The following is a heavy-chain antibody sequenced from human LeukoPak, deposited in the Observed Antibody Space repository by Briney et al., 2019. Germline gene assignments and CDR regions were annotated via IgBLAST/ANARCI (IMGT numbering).Heavy chain of an antibody. CDR2: IYYSGST. CDR1: GGSISTYY. Sequence: PSETLSLTCTVSGGSISTYYWSWIRQPPGKGLEWIGYIYYSGSTNYNPSLKSRVTISVDTSKNQFSLKLSSVTAAGTAVYYCAREGGTYGYNWFDPWGQGTPVTVSS. J-gene: IGHJ5*02. CDR3: AREGGTYGYNWFDP. V-gene: IGHV4-59*01. D-gene: IGHD1-26*01.